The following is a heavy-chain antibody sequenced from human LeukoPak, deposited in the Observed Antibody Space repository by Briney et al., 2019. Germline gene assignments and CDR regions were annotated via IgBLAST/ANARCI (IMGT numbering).Heavy chain of an antibody. J-gene: IGHJ4*02. CDR1: GFTFSSTA. CDR2: ISSDGGST. Sequence: GGSLRLSFSASGFTFSSTAMHWVRQAPGKGPEYVSAISSDGGSTYYTDSVKDRFTISRDNSKNTLYLQMSSLRAEDTAVYYCVKLALSGCSDYWGQGTLVTVSS. V-gene: IGHV3-64D*09. D-gene: IGHD1-26*01. CDR3: VKLALSGCSDY.